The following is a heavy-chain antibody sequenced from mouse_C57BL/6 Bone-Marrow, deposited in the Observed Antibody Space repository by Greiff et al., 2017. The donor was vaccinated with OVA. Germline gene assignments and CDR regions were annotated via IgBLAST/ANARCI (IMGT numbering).Heavy chain of an antibody. V-gene: IGHV10-1*01. CDR1: GFSFNTYA. J-gene: IGHJ3*01. D-gene: IGHD1-1*01. CDR2: IRSKSNNYAT. Sequence: EVMLVESGGGLVQPKGSLKLSCAASGFSFNTYAMNWVRQAPGKGLEWVARIRSKSNNYATYYADSVKDRFTISRYDSESMLYLQMNNLKTEDTAMDSCVRQGYYGSSSWFAYWGQGTLVTVSA. CDR3: VRQGYYGSSSWFAY.